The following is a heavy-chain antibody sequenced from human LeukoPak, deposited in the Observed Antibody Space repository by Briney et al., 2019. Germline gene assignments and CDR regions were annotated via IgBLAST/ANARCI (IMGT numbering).Heavy chain of an antibody. J-gene: IGHJ4*02. CDR1: GHSFSSYW. CDR3: ARSSAWDVYFFDS. V-gene: IGHV5-51*01. D-gene: IGHD3-22*01. CDR2: IYGGDSDT. Sequence: GESLKISCQVSGHSFSSYWIAWVRQMPGKGLDWMGIIYGGDSDTRYSPSFQGQVTISADKSLNTAYLQWSSLKASDTAKYYCARSSAWDVYFFDSWGQGTLVTVSS.